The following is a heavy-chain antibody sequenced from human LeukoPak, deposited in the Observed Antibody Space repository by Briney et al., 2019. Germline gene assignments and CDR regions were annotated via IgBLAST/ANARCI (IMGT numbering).Heavy chain of an antibody. J-gene: IGHJ4*02. D-gene: IGHD6-13*01. Sequence: SENLSLTCAVSGGSISSNSYYWGWIRQPPGKGLEWIGSIYYSGSTYYNPSLKSRVTISVDTSKNQFSLKLSSVTAADTAVYYCARHGSSWYLGLGSDYWGQGTLVTVSS. CDR1: GGSISSNSYY. CDR2: IYYSGST. CDR3: ARHGSSWYLGLGSDY. V-gene: IGHV4-39*01.